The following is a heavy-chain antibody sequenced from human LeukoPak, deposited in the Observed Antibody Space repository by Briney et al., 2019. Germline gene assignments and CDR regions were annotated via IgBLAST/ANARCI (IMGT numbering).Heavy chain of an antibody. Sequence: PGGSLRLSCAASGFTFSSYAMSWVRQAPGKGLEWVSAISGSGGSTYYADSVKGRFTISRDNSKNTLYLQMNSLRAEDTAVYYCARARDSSGAHFDYWGQGTLVTVSS. CDR3: ARARDSSGAHFDY. CDR1: GFTFSSYA. V-gene: IGHV3-23*01. D-gene: IGHD3-22*01. J-gene: IGHJ4*02. CDR2: ISGSGGST.